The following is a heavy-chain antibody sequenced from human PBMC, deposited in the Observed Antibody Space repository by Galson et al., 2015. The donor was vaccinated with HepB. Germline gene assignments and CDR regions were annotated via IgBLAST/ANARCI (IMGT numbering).Heavy chain of an antibody. CDR2: IYYSGST. J-gene: IGHJ3*02. D-gene: IGHD3-3*02. CDR3: ARVSIRSDAFDI. V-gene: IGHV4-39*01. CDR1: GGSISSSSYY. Sequence: LSLTCTVSGGSISSSSYYWGWIRQPPGKGLEWIGSIYYSGSTYYNPSLKSRVTISVDTSKNQFSLKLSSVTAADTAVYYCARVSIRSDAFDIWGQGTMVTVSS.